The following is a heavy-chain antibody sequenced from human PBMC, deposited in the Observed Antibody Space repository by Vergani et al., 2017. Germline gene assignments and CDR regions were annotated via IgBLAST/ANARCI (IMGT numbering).Heavy chain of an antibody. Sequence: QVQLQESRPGLVKPSQTLSLTCTVSGGSINSHNYYWSWIRQPAGKGLEWIGRIHTSGSTNYNPSLKSRVTMSEDTSKNQFSLNLTSVTAADTAVYCCASKRGACRAAYCHSYDFWGPGTLVGVSS. J-gene: IGHJ4*02. CDR3: ASKRGACRAAYCHSYDF. V-gene: IGHV4-61*02. CDR1: GGSINSHNYY. D-gene: IGHD2-15*01. CDR2: IHTSGST.